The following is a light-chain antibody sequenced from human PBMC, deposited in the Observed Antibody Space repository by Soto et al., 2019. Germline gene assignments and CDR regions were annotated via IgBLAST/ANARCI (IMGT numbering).Light chain of an antibody. CDR1: QSISSSS. CDR3: QQFGSSSWT. V-gene: IGKV3-20*01. J-gene: IGKJ1*01. CDR2: GSS. Sequence: EIVLMQSPGTLSLSPGERATLSCRASQSISSSSLAWYQQKAGQSPRLLIYGSSSRATGIPDRFGGSGSGTDFTLTISRLEPEDFAVYFCQQFGSSSWTFGQGTKVDIK.